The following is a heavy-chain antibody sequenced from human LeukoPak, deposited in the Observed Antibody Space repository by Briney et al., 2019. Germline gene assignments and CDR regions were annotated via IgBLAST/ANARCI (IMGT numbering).Heavy chain of an antibody. CDR2: IRYDGNNK. J-gene: IGHJ4*02. Sequence: PGGSLRLSCAASGFTFSSYGMHWVRQAPGKGLEWVAFIRYDGNNKYYADSVKGRFTISRDNAKNSLYLQMNSLRAEDAAVYYCTRENWYIDYWGQGNLVTVSS. CDR3: TRENWYIDY. V-gene: IGHV3-30*02. CDR1: GFTFSSYG.